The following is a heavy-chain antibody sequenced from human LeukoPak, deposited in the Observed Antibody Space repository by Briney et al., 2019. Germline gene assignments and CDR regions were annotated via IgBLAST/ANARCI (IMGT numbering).Heavy chain of an antibody. V-gene: IGHV1-69*04. J-gene: IGHJ6*02. D-gene: IGHD4-17*01. CDR3: ARDLRRLHYYYGMDV. CDR2: IPILGIA. Sequence: IPILGIANYAQKFQGRVTITADKSTSTAYMELSSLRSEDTAVYYCARDLRRLHYYYGMDVWGQGTTVTVSS.